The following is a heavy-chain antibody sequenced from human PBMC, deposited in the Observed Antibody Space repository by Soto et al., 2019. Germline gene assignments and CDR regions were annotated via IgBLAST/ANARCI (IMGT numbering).Heavy chain of an antibody. CDR1: GGSISSDY. CDR3: ARGMVRGVSYYYGMDV. V-gene: IGHV4-59*01. D-gene: IGHD3-10*01. J-gene: IGHJ6*02. CDR2: IYYSGST. Sequence: SETLSLTCTVSGGSISSDYWSWIRQPPGKGLEWIGYIYYSGSTNYNPSLKSRVTISVDTSKNQFSLKLSSVTAADTAVYYCARGMVRGVSYYYGMDVWGQGTTVTV.